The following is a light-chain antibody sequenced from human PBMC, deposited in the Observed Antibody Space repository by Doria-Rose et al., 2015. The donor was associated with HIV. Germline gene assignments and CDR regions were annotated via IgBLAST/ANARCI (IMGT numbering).Light chain of an antibody. Sequence: TQSPGTLSLSPGERATLSCRASQRVQSSYLAWDQQKPVQAPRLLIYDASTTATGIPDRCSGSGSGTDFPRAISRLEPEDVAGYYCQQEGTSRGTVGEGTRLESK. J-gene: IGKJ5*01. CDR3: QQEGTSRGT. CDR2: DAS. CDR1: QRVQSSY. V-gene: IGKV3-20*01.